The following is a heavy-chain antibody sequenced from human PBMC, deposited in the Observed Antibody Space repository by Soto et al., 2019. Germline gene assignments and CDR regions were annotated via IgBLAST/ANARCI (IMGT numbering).Heavy chain of an antibody. D-gene: IGHD1-26*01. CDR1: GCTLSSYT. J-gene: IGHJ5*02. CDR2: IIPILGIA. Sequence: QVQLVQSGAEVKKPGSSVKVSCKASGCTLSSYTISWVRQAPGQGLEWMGRIIPILGIANYAQKFQGRVTITVDKSTSTAYMELSSLRSEDTAVYYCARARGSGSSWGQGTLVTVSS. CDR3: ARARGSGSS. V-gene: IGHV1-69*02.